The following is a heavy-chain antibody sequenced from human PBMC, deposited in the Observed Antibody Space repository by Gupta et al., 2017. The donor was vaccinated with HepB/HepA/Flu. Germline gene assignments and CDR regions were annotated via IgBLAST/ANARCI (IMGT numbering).Heavy chain of an antibody. V-gene: IGHV1-3*01. CDR3: AIDSGRANPTSGS. D-gene: IGHD1-26*01. J-gene: IGHJ5*01. Sequence: VQSVAEVKKPGASVKVSCKASGYTFTSYAMHWVRQAPVQRLEWMGWINACNGNTKYSQKFQGRVTITRDTSASTAYMELGGLRSEDTDVYYCAIDSGRANPTSGSGCHGTIVTVSS. CDR2: INACNGNT. CDR1: GYTFTSYA.